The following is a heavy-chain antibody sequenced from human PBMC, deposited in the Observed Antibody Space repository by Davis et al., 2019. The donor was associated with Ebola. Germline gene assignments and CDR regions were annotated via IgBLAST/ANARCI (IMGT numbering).Heavy chain of an antibody. V-gene: IGHV1-3*01. Sequence: KFQGRVTITRDTSASTAYMELSSLRSEDTAVYYCAVFSSGWYLSSWGQGTLVTVSS. D-gene: IGHD6-19*01. CDR3: AVFSSGWYLSS. J-gene: IGHJ5*02.